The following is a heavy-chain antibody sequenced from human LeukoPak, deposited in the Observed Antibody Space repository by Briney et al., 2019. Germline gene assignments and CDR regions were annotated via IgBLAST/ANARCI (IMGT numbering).Heavy chain of an antibody. D-gene: IGHD1-26*01. CDR2: ISPYNGNT. Sequence: ASVKVSCTASGYDFTIVGITWVRRAPGQGLEWMGWISPYNGNTRYAQKSQGRVTMTRDTSTSTVYMELSSLRSEDTAVYYCAREWVSGYYYGMDVWGQGTTVTVSS. J-gene: IGHJ6*02. CDR1: GYDFTIVG. V-gene: IGHV1-18*01. CDR3: AREWVSGYYYGMDV.